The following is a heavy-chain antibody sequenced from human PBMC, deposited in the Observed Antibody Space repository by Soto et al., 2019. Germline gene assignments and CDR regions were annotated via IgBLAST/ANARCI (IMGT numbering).Heavy chain of an antibody. CDR2: VKHSGNI. CDR1: GGRFSVYY. V-gene: IGHV4-34*01. D-gene: IGHD3-3*01. J-gene: IGHJ3*01. Sequence: SETLTLTCAFYGGRFSVYYWGRFRQPPGKGLEWIGEVKHSGNINYNPSLKTRLTVSVDTSKNQFSLKLSSMTAADTAMYYCARGSHFDFSSGYADSFDVWGQGTMVTVSS. CDR3: ARGSHFDFSSGYADSFDV.